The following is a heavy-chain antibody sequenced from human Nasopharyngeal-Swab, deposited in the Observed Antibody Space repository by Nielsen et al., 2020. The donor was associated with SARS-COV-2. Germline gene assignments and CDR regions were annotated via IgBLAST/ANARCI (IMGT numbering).Heavy chain of an antibody. CDR3: ARDCDTATCYRSAADT. D-gene: IGHD2-2*01. CDR2: INRDGSGT. CDR1: GFTFSSYW. J-gene: IGHJ5*01. V-gene: IGHV3-74*01. Sequence: GESLKISYAGSGFTFSSYWMHWVRPAPGKGLMWVARINRDGSGTNYADSVKGRFTISRDNAKNNLYLQMNTLSAEDTGVYYCARDCDTATCYRSAADTWGQGTLVTVSS.